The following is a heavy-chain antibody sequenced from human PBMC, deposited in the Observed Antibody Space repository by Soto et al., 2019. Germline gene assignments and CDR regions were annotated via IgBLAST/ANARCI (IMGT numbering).Heavy chain of an antibody. D-gene: IGHD3-10*01. CDR1: GFTFSSYG. Sequence: QVQLVESGGGVVQPGRSLRLSCAASGFTFSSYGMHWVRQAPGKGLEWVAVIWYDGSNKYYADSVKGRFTISRDNSKNTLYLQMNSLRAEDTAVYYCARGIWLGELYYFDYWGQGTLVTVSS. J-gene: IGHJ4*02. V-gene: IGHV3-33*01. CDR2: IWYDGSNK. CDR3: ARGIWLGELYYFDY.